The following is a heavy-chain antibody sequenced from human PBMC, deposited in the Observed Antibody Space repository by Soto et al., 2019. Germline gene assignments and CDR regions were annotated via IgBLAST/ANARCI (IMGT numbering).Heavy chain of an antibody. Sequence: QVPLVQSGAEVKKPGASVKVSCKASGYTFTSYGISWVRQAPGQGLEWMGWISAYNGNTNYAQKLQGRVTMTTDTSTSTAYLELRSLRSNDTAVYYCARGKAYSGSRHEIDAFDIWGQGTMVTVSS. J-gene: IGHJ3*02. CDR1: GYTFTSYG. CDR3: ARGKAYSGSRHEIDAFDI. V-gene: IGHV1-18*01. D-gene: IGHD1-26*01. CDR2: ISAYNGNT.